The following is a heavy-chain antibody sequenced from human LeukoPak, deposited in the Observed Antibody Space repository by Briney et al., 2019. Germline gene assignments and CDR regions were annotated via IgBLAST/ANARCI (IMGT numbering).Heavy chain of an antibody. J-gene: IGHJ4*02. CDR3: VSIGGNSY. V-gene: IGHV3-33*01. CDR2: ILLDGSKE. Sequence: GGSLRLSCVASGFTFSRYGMHWVRQAPGKGLEWVAVILLDGSKEFYTDSVKGRFTISRDNSKNMLYLQMNSLRAEDTAVYYCVSIGGNSYWGQGTLVTVSS. D-gene: IGHD4-23*01. CDR1: GFTFSRYG.